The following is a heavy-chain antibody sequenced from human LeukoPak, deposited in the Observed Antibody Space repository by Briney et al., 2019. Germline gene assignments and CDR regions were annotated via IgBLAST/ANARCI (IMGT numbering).Heavy chain of an antibody. Sequence: PSETLSLTCTVSGGSISSYYWSWIRQPPGKGLEWIGYIYYSGSTNYNPSLKSRVTISVDTAKNQFSLKLSSVTAADTAVYYCARGWQPEAFDIWGQGTMVTVSS. CDR3: ARGWQPEAFDI. J-gene: IGHJ3*02. CDR2: IYYSGST. CDR1: GGSISSYY. V-gene: IGHV4-59*01. D-gene: IGHD5-24*01.